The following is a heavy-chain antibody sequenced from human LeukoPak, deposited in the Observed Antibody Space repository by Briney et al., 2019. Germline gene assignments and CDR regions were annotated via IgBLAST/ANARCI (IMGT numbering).Heavy chain of an antibody. CDR1: GLTFSRYA. V-gene: IGHV3-23*01. J-gene: IGHJ4*02. Sequence: GGSLRLSCAVSGLTFSRYAMSLVRQAPGKGLEWVSARSESGSGTYYAGSVKGRFTISRDNSKDTLSLQMNSLRAEDTAVYYCAKDIAQGYTFGSIEQDYWGQGTLVTVSS. CDR3: AKDIAQGYTFGSIEQDY. CDR2: RSESGSGT. D-gene: IGHD5-18*01.